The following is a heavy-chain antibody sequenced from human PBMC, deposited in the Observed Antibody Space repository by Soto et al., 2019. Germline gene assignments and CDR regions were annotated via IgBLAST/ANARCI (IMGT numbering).Heavy chain of an antibody. CDR2: IIPIFGTA. J-gene: IGHJ4*02. V-gene: IGHV1-69*13. Sequence: SVKVSCKASGGTFSSYAISWVRQAPGQGLEWMGGIIPIFGTANYAQKFQGRVTITADESTSTAYMELSSLRSEDTAVYYCAAGSSKVPNFDYWGQGTLVTVSS. CDR1: GGTFSSYA. CDR3: AAGSSKVPNFDY. D-gene: IGHD6-6*01.